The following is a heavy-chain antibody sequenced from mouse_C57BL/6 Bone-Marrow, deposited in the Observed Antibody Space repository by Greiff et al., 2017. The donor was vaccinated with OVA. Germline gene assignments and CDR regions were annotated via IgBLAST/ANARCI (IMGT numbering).Heavy chain of an antibody. D-gene: IGHD1-3*01. CDR2: IDPSDSYT. CDR3: ASRPRYNAMDY. V-gene: IGHV1-50*01. Sequence: QVHVKQPGAELVKPGASVKLSCKASGYTFTSYWMQWVKQRPGQGLEWIGEIDPSDSYTNYNQKFKGKATLTVDTSSSTAYMQLSSLTSEDSAVYYCASRPRYNAMDYWGQGTGVTVSA. J-gene: IGHJ4*01. CDR1: GYTFTSYW.